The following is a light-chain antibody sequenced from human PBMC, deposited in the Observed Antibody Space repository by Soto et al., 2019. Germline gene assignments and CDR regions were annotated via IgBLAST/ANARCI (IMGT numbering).Light chain of an antibody. Sequence: DIQMTQSPSSLSASVGDRVTITCRTSQSIGNLLNWYQRKPGKAPELLIYGASTLQNGVPSRFSGGGSGTQCTLTITNLQPEDFATYDCQQTYNNPLSFGGGTKVEIK. CDR2: GAS. V-gene: IGKV1-39*01. CDR1: QSIGNL. CDR3: QQTYNNPLS. J-gene: IGKJ4*01.